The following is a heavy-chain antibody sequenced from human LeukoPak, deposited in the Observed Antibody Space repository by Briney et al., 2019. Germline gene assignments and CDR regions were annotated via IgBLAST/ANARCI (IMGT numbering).Heavy chain of an antibody. D-gene: IGHD2-2*01. CDR3: ARSTLGYCSSTSCFEFDP. Sequence: SETLSLTCTVSGGSISSSSYYWGWIRQPPGKGLEWIGSIYYSGSTYYNPSLKSRVTISVDTSKNQFSLKLSSVTAADTAVYYCARSTLGYCSSTSCFEFDPWGQGTLVTVSS. V-gene: IGHV4-39*07. CDR2: IYYSGST. J-gene: IGHJ5*02. CDR1: GGSISSSSYY.